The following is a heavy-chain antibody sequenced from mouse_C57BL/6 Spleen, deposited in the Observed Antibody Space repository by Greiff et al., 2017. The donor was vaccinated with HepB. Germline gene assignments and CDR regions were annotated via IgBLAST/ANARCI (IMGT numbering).Heavy chain of an antibody. J-gene: IGHJ4*01. CDR1: GFTFSSYA. CDR3: ARALYGSSYGNAMDY. V-gene: IGHV5-4*03. D-gene: IGHD1-1*01. Sequence: EVKLQESGGGLVKPGGSLKLSCAASGFTFSSYAMSWVRQTPEKRLEWVATISDGGSYTYYPDNVKGRFTISRDNAKNNLYLQMSHLKSEDTAMYYCARALYGSSYGNAMDYWGQGTSVTVSS. CDR2: ISDGGSYT.